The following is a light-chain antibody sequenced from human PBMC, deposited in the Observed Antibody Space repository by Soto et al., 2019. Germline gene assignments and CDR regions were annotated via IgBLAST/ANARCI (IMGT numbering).Light chain of an antibody. J-gene: IGKJ5*01. V-gene: IGKV1-33*01. CDR3: QQYDNLPIT. CDR1: HDISNY. Sequence: MQMTQSPSSLSASVGYRFTITCQSSHDISNYLNWYHQKPGKAPKLLIYDASNLETGVPSSFSGSGSGTDFTFTISSLQPEDIATYYCQQYDNLPITFGQGTRLEIK. CDR2: DAS.